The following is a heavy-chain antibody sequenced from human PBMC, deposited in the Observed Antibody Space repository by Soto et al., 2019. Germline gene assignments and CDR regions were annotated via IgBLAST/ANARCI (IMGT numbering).Heavy chain of an antibody. Sequence: QVQLVESGGGVVQPGRSLRLSCAASGFTFSSYAMHWVRQAPGKGLEWVAVISYDGSNKYYADSVKGRFTISRDNSKNTLYLQMNSLRAEDTAVYYCARWGGSYHYFDYWGQGTLVTVSS. CDR2: ISYDGSNK. J-gene: IGHJ4*02. CDR1: GFTFSSYA. CDR3: ARWGGSYHYFDY. V-gene: IGHV3-30-3*01. D-gene: IGHD1-26*01.